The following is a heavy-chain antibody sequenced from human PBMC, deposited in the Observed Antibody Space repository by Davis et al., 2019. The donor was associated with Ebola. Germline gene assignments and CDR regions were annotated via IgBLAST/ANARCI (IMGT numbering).Heavy chain of an antibody. CDR2: VDGYNGKT. J-gene: IGHJ1*01. Sequence: ASVKVSCKASGYPFTSQSISWVRQAPGQGLEWMGWVDGYNGKTKFAQKFQGRVTMTRDTSTSTAHMELRGLRSDDTAVYYCAREAEVDGSIFFLHWGQGTLVTVSS. V-gene: IGHV1-18*01. CDR1: GYPFTSQS. CDR3: AREAEVDGSIFFLH. D-gene: IGHD3-10*01.